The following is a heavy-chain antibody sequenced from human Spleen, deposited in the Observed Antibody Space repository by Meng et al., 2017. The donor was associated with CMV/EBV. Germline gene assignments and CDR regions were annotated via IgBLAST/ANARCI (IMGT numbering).Heavy chain of an antibody. Sequence: ASVKVSCKASGYTFTGYYMHWVRQAPGQGLEWMGWINPNSGGTNYAQKFQGRVTMTRDTSISTAYMELSRLRSDDTAVYYCARDRDLRFLEWLSAYDIWGQGTMVTVSS. D-gene: IGHD3-3*01. CDR3: ARDRDLRFLEWLSAYDI. V-gene: IGHV1-2*02. CDR2: INPNSGGT. CDR1: GYTFTGYY. J-gene: IGHJ3*02.